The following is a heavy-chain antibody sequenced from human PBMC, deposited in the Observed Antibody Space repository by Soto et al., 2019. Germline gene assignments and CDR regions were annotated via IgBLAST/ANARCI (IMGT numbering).Heavy chain of an antibody. J-gene: IGHJ6*02. D-gene: IGHD5-18*01. CDR3: ARALVDTAMGYYYGMDV. Sequence: SVKVSCKASGGTFSSYAISWVRQAPGQGLEWMGGIIPIFGTANYAQKFQGRVTITADESTSTAYMELSSLRSEDTAVYYCARALVDTAMGYYYGMDVWGQGTTVTVAS. CDR1: GGTFSSYA. CDR2: IIPIFGTA. V-gene: IGHV1-69*13.